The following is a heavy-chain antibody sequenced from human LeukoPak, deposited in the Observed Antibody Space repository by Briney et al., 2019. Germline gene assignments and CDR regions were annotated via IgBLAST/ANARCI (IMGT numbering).Heavy chain of an antibody. CDR1: GGSITSGDYY. CDR2: IYYSGST. J-gene: IGHJ4*02. D-gene: IGHD3-22*01. V-gene: IGHV4-31*03. CDR3: ARIEGDSSGYIGPFDY. Sequence: SETLSLTCTVSGGSITSGDYYWSWIRQHPGKGLEWIGYIYYSGSTYYNPSLKSRVTISVDTSKNQFSLKLSSVTAADTAVYYCARIEGDSSGYIGPFDYWGQGTLVTVSS.